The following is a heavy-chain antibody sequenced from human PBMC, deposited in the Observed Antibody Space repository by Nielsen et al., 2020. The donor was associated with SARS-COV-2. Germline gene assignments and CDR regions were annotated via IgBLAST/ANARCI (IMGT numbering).Heavy chain of an antibody. J-gene: IGHJ6*02. CDR3: ARARATIFGLVMSYGMDV. CDR2: INPKNGGT. CDR1: GYTFIGYY. V-gene: IGHV1-2*02. Sequence: ASVKVSCKASGYTFIGYYIHWVRQAPGQGLEWMGWINPKNGGTNYAQKFQGTVTMTRDASISTVYMELTSDDTAVYYCARARATIFGLVMSYGMDVWGQGTTVAVSS. D-gene: IGHD3/OR15-3a*01.